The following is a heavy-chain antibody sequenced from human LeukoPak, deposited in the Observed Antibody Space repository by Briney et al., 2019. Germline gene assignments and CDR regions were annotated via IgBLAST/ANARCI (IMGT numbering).Heavy chain of an antibody. CDR2: IYTSGST. D-gene: IGHD6-19*01. J-gene: IGHJ5*02. Sequence: SETLSLTCTVSGGSISSGSYYWSWIRQPAGKGLEWIGRIYTSGSTNYNPSLKSRVTISVDTSKNQFSLKLSSVTAADTAVYYCARGRIAVAGTSYTWFDPWGQGTLVTVSS. CDR3: ARGRIAVAGTSYTWFDP. CDR1: GGSISSGSYY. V-gene: IGHV4-61*02.